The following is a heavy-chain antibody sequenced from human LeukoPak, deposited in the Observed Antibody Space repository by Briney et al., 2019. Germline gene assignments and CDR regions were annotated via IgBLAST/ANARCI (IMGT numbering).Heavy chain of an antibody. CDR2: IIPIFGTA. CDR1: GYTFTSYG. V-gene: IGHV1-69*13. Sequence: SVKVSCKASGYTFTSYGISWVRQAPGQGLEWTGGIIPIFGTANYAQKFQGRVTITADESTSTAYMELSSLRSKDTAVYYCARDLEFGAFKGRGAIGYWGQGTLVTVSS. D-gene: IGHD3-10*01. CDR3: ARDLEFGAFKGRGAIGY. J-gene: IGHJ4*02.